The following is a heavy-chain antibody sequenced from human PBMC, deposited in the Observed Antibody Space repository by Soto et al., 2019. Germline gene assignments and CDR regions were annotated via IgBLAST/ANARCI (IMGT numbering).Heavy chain of an antibody. CDR3: AKGTGYYDGSAYPN. Sequence: PGGSLRLSCAVSGFTFSSYAMTWVRQAPGKGLEWVSAISGSGGSTHYADSVKGRFTISRDNSKNTLYLQMNSLRAEDTAVYYCAKGTGYYDGSAYPNWGQGTLATVSS. J-gene: IGHJ4*02. CDR1: GFTFSSYA. D-gene: IGHD3-22*01. CDR2: ISGSGGST. V-gene: IGHV3-23*01.